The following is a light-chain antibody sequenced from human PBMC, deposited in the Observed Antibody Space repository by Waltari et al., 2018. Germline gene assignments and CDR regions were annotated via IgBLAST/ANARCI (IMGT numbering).Light chain of an antibody. CDR3: SSYAGGNNAKVV. CDR2: EVS. V-gene: IGLV2-8*01. CDR1: SSDVGGYDY. Sequence: QSALTQPPSASGSPGQSVPISCTGTSSDVGGYDYVSRYQQHPGKAPKLMIYEVSQRPSGVPARFSGSKPGNRASLTVSGLQAEDEADYYCSSYAGGNNAKVVFGGGTKLTVL. J-gene: IGLJ2*01.